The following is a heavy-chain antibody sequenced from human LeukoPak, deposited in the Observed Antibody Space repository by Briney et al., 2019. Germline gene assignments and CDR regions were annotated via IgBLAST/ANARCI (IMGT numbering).Heavy chain of an antibody. J-gene: IGHJ4*02. V-gene: IGHV4-31*03. CDR3: ARGGDRRGFDF. Sequence: SGTLSLTCTVSGGSISNGGYYWSWIRQHPGKGLEWIGYIYDSGTTYYSPALQSRVTISVDTSDNKFSLNLRSLTAADTAVYYCARGGDRRGFDFWGQGTLVTVSS. D-gene: IGHD1-14*01. CDR1: GGSISNGGYY. CDR2: IYDSGTT.